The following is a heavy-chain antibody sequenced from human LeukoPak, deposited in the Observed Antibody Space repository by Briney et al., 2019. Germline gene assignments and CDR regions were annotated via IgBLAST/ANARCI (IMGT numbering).Heavy chain of an antibody. V-gene: IGHV3-23*01. CDR3: AKEGGLYSSSWYYYYCMDV. J-gene: IGHJ6*03. Sequence: PGGSLRLSCAASGFTFRSYAMSWVRQAPGKGLEWVSAISGSGGSTYYADSVKGRFTISRDNSKNTLYLKMNSLIAEDTAVYYCAKEGGLYSSSWYYYYCMDVWGKGTTATVSS. CDR1: GFTFRSYA. D-gene: IGHD6-13*01. CDR2: ISGSGGST.